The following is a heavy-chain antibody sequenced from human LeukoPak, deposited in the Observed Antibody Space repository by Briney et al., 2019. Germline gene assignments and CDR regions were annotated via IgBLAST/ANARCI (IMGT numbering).Heavy chain of an antibody. Sequence: PGGSLRLSCAASGFTFSSYSMNWVRQAPGKGLEWVSGFSGSGDTTYYADSVKGRFTISRDNSKNTLYLQMNSLRAADTAIYYCAKGIAGATHFDYWGQGILVTVSS. V-gene: IGHV3-23*01. CDR1: GFTFSSYS. J-gene: IGHJ4*02. CDR2: FSGSGDTT. CDR3: AKGIAGATHFDY. D-gene: IGHD1-26*01.